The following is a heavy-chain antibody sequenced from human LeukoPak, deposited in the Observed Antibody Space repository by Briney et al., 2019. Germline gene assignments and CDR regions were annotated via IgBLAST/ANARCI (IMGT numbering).Heavy chain of an antibody. D-gene: IGHD3-9*01. CDR1: GFTVSSNW. Sequence: GGSLRLSCAASGFTVSSNWMSWVRQAPGKGLEWVANVNQDESQKYYVDSVKGRFIISKDNAKNSLNLQMNSLRAEDTGVYYCARANYDIRGQGTLVTVSS. J-gene: IGHJ4*02. CDR3: ARANYDI. V-gene: IGHV3-7*01. CDR2: VNQDESQK.